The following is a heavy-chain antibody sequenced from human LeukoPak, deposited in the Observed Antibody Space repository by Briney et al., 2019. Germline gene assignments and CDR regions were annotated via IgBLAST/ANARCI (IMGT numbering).Heavy chain of an antibody. CDR3: ARDPVYSGSYLPWG. CDR1: GGTFSSYA. V-gene: IGHV1-69*05. D-gene: IGHD1-26*01. CDR2: IIPIFGTA. J-gene: IGHJ4*02. Sequence: SVKVSCKASGGTFSSYAISWVRQAPGQGLEWMGRIIPIFGTANYAQKFQGRVTITTDESTSTAYMELSSPRSEDTAVYYCARDPVYSGSYLPWGWGQGTLVTVSS.